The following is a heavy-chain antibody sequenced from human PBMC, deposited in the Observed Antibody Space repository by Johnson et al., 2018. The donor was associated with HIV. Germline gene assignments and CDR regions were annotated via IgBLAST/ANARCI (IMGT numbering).Heavy chain of an antibody. D-gene: IGHD1-26*01. CDR2: IKTDGSEK. Sequence: VQLVESGGGLVQPGGSLRLSCAVSGFTFSSHWMTWVRQAPVKGLEWVATIKTDGSEKYYVDSVKGRFTISRDNARNSVYLQMNSLRAEDTAVYYCARYGISFVGATTVKWAFDIWGQGT. J-gene: IGHJ3*02. CDR1: GFTFSSHW. V-gene: IGHV3-7*01. CDR3: ARYGISFVGATTVKWAFDI.